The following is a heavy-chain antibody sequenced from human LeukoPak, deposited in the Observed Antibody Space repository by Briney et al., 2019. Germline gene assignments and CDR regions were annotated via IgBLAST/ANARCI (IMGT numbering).Heavy chain of an antibody. J-gene: IGHJ5*02. CDR3: ARDLGLGTSSGWFDP. Sequence: SETLSLTCTVSGGSISRGTYYWSWIRQPPGKGLEWIGYIYYSGSTNYNPSLKSRVTISVDTSKNQFSLKLSSVTAADTAVYYCARDLGLGTSSGWFDPWGQGTLVTVSS. V-gene: IGHV4-61*01. CDR2: IYYSGST. CDR1: GGSISRGTYY. D-gene: IGHD2-2*01.